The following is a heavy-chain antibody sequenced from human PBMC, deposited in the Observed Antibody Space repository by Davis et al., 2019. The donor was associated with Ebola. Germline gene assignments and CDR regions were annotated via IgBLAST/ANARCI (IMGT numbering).Heavy chain of an antibody. J-gene: IGHJ4*02. Sequence: PGGSLRLSCAASGFTFSSYAMHWVRQAPGKGLEWVAVISYDGSNKYYADSVKGRFTISRDNSKNTLYLQMNSLRAEDTAVYYCAKDRSGTGSVLDYWGQGTLVTVSS. D-gene: IGHD1-7*01. V-gene: IGHV3-30*04. CDR1: GFTFSSYA. CDR2: ISYDGSNK. CDR3: AKDRSGTGSVLDY.